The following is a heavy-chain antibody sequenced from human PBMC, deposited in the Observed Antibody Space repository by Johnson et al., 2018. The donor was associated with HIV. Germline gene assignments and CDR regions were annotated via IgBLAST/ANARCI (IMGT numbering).Heavy chain of an antibody. CDR1: GITFSSYG. CDR2: IRYDGSNK. Sequence: QMLLVESGGGVVQPGGSLRLSCAASGITFSSYGMHWVRQAPGRGLEWVAFIRYDGSNKYYADSVKGRFTISRDNSKNTLDLQMNSLRAEDTAVHYCAKVGATVITPRGEAFDIWGQGTMVTVSS. CDR3: AKVGATVITPRGEAFDI. D-gene: IGHD4-23*01. J-gene: IGHJ3*02. V-gene: IGHV3-30*02.